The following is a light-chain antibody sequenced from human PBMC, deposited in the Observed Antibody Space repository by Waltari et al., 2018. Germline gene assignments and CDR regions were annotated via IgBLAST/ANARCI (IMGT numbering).Light chain of an antibody. CDR2: GAS. J-gene: IGKJ2*01. CDR3: QQYGSSVMYT. Sequence: RQILTRRDVCLYQEKPGKPPRLLICGASSRAAGIPDGFSGSGSGKDFTFTISRLEPEDFAVYYCQQYGSSVMYTFGQGTKVEIK. V-gene: IGKV3-20*01. CDR1: QILTRRD.